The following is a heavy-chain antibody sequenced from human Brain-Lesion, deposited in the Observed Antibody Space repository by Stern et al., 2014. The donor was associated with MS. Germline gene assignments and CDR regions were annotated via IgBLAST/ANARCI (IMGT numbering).Heavy chain of an antibody. D-gene: IGHD3-3*01. CDR2: INTNTGGT. J-gene: IGHJ6*02. V-gene: IGHV1-2*02. CDR1: GYIFTGYY. Sequence: QVQLVQSGAEVKKPGASVKVSCKTSGYIFTGYYIHWVRQAPRQGLEWMAWINTNTGGTNYAQKFQGRVTMSRDTSISTAYVELSSMTSDDTAVYYCARDQRGITIFGVVTDYYYLGMDVWGQGTTVTVSS. CDR3: ARDQRGITIFGVVTDYYYLGMDV.